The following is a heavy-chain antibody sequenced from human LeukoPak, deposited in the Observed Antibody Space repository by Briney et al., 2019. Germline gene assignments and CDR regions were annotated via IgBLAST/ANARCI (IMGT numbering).Heavy chain of an antibody. J-gene: IGHJ4*02. CDR3: AKVFEDIVVVVAAIFDY. Sequence: GGSLRLSCAASGFTFSSYAMSWVRQAPGKGLEWVSAISGSGGSTYYAYSVKGRFTISRDNSKNTLYLQMNSLRAEDTAVYYCAKVFEDIVVVVAAIFDYWGQGTLVTVSS. D-gene: IGHD2-15*01. CDR2: ISGSGGST. V-gene: IGHV3-23*01. CDR1: GFTFSSYA.